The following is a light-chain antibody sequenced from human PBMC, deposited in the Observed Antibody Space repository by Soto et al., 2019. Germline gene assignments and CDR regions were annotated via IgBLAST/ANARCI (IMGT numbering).Light chain of an antibody. J-gene: IGLJ2*01. V-gene: IGLV3-21*02. Sequence: SYELTQPPSVSVAPGQTARITCGGNNIRTKSVHWYQQRPGQAPVLVVYDDSDRPSGIPERFSGSNSGNTATLTINRVEAGDEADYYCQVWDTSSDHVVFGGGTKLTVL. CDR2: DDS. CDR1: NIRTKS. CDR3: QVWDTSSDHVV.